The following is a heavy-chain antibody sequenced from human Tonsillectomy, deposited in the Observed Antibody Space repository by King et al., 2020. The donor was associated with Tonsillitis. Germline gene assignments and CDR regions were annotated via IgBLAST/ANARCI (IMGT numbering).Heavy chain of an antibody. Sequence: QLQESGPGLVKPSETLSLTCTVSGGSISSSSYFWGWIRQPPGKGLEWIGSIYYSGSTYYNPSLKSRVTISVDTSKNQFSVKVNSVTAADTAVYYCARRGGTTGPFDYWGQGTLVTVSS. J-gene: IGHJ4*02. CDR1: GGSISSSSYF. D-gene: IGHD1-7*01. CDR2: IYYSGST. CDR3: ARRGGTTGPFDY. V-gene: IGHV4-39*01.